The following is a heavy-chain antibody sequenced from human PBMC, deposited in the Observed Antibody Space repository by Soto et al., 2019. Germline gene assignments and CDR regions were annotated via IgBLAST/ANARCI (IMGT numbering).Heavy chain of an antibody. D-gene: IGHD5-18*01. V-gene: IGHV4-31*03. CDR3: ARDHNGGYSYGRYWYFDL. J-gene: IGHJ2*01. Sequence: QVQLQESGPGLVKPSQTLSLTCTVSGGSISSGGYYWSWIRQHPEKGLEWIGYIYYSGSTYYNPSLKSRVTISVDTSKNQFSLKLSSVTAADTAVYYCARDHNGGYSYGRYWYFDLWGRGTLVTVSS. CDR1: GGSISSGGYY. CDR2: IYYSGST.